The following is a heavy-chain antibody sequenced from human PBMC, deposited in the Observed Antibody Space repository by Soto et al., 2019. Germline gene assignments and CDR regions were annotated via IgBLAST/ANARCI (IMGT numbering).Heavy chain of an antibody. V-gene: IGHV3-30*18. J-gene: IGHJ6*02. Sequence: GGSLRLSCAASGFTFSSYGMHWVRQAPGKGLEWVAVISYDGSNKYYADSVKGRFTISRDNSKNTLYLQMNSLRAEDTAVYYCAKDCGGGYYSYYGMDVWGQGPTVTVSS. D-gene: IGHD2-21*01. CDR1: GFTFSSYG. CDR2: ISYDGSNK. CDR3: AKDCGGGYYSYYGMDV.